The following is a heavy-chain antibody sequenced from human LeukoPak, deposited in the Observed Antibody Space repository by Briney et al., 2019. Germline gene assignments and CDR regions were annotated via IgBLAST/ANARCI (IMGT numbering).Heavy chain of an antibody. CDR2: IYYSGST. D-gene: IGHD3-3*01. CDR1: GGSISSYY. V-gene: IGHV4-59*01. Sequence: PSETLSLTCTVSGGSISSYYWSWIRQPPGKGLEWIGYIYYSGSTNYNPSLESRVTISVDTSKNQFSLKLSSVTAADTAVYYCARVSDFWSGYYLDYWGQGTLVTVSS. CDR3: ARVSDFWSGYYLDY. J-gene: IGHJ4*02.